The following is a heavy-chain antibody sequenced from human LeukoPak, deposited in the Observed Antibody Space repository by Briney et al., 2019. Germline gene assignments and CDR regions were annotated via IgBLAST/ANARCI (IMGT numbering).Heavy chain of an antibody. J-gene: IGHJ4*02. CDR3: ATYFTNFWSGYYPSY. CDR2: IKQDGSEK. Sequence: PGGSLRLSCAASGFTFSTYWMSWVRQAPGKGLEWVANIKQDGSEKYYVDSVKGRFTIPRDNAKNSLYLQMNSLRAEDTAVYYCATYFTNFWSGYYPSYWGQGTLVTVSS. D-gene: IGHD3-3*01. CDR1: GFTFSTYW. V-gene: IGHV3-7*05.